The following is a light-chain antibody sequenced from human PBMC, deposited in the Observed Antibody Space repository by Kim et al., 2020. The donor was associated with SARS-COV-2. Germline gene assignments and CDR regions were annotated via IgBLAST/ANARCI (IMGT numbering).Light chain of an antibody. J-gene: IGKJ1*01. V-gene: IGKV3-20*01. CDR2: GAS. CDR1: QSVSSND. Sequence: YPGETATLSCRASQSVSSNDLAWHQQKPGQGPRLLIYGASSRATGIPDRFSGSGSGTEFTLTISRLEPEDFAVYYCQQYGSTPRTFGLGTKVDIK. CDR3: QQYGSTPRT.